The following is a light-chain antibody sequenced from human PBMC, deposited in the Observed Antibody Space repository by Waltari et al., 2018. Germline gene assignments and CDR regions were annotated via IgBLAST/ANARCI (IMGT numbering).Light chain of an antibody. J-gene: IGLJ1*01. CDR3: SSYAGSNKV. V-gene: IGLV2-8*01. Sequence: QSALTQPPSASGSLGQSVTISCTGTSSDVGGYNYVSWYQQHPGKAPKLMIYDVTKRPSGVPDRFSSSKSGNTASLTVSGLQAEDEADYYCSSYAGSNKVFGTGTKVTVL. CDR2: DVT. CDR1: SSDVGGYNY.